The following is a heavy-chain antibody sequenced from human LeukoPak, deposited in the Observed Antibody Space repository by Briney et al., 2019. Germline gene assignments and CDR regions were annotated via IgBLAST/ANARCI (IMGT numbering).Heavy chain of an antibody. V-gene: IGHV4-59*08. Sequence: PSETLSLTRTVAGGSMISYSWGCVRQPPGEGLEWIGFIYYSGSTNYNPSLKSRVTISVDTSKNQFSLKVNTVTAADTAVYYCSRHRTSGWGLDYWGQGTLVTVSS. CDR3: SRHRTSGWGLDY. CDR1: GGSMISYS. D-gene: IGHD6-19*01. J-gene: IGHJ4*02. CDR2: IYYSGST.